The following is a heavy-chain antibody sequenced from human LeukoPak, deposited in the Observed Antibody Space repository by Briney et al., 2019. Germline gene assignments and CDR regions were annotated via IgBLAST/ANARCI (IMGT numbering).Heavy chain of an antibody. CDR2: INFHSGCT. Sequence: SVKVSCKASGYTFTGYYMNWVRQAPGQGLEWMGWINFHSGCTKYAQKFQGRVTMTRDTSITTVYMDLTRLTSDDTAVYYCARNFDMKGFDPWGQGTLVHVST. V-gene: IGHV1-2*02. J-gene: IGHJ5*02. CDR1: GYTFTGYY. CDR3: ARNFDMKGFDP. D-gene: IGHD3-9*01.